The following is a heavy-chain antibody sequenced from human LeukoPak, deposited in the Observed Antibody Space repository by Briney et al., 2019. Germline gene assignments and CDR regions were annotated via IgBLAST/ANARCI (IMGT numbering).Heavy chain of an antibody. CDR2: IYYSGST. CDR3: ARDTGNFDVDY. V-gene: IGHV4-59*08. D-gene: IGHD1-26*01. Sequence: SETLSLTCTVSGGSISSYYWSWIRQPPGKGLEWIGYIYYSGSTNYNPSLKSRVTISVDTSKNQFSLKLTSVTAADTAIYYCARDTGNFDVDYWGQGTLVTVSS. J-gene: IGHJ4*02. CDR1: GGSISSYY.